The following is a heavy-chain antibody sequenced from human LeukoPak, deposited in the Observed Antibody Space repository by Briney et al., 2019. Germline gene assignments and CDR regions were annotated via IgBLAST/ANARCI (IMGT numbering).Heavy chain of an antibody. J-gene: IGHJ4*02. Sequence: GGSLRLSCAASGITFSDYYMSWIRQAPGKGLEWVAHISSSDSTIDYADSVKGRFAISRDNAKNSLHLQMNSLTVEDTAVYYCAREARYTSSWYTFHYFDYWGQGALVTVSS. CDR2: ISSSDSTI. CDR3: AREARYTSSWYTFHYFDY. V-gene: IGHV3-11*01. CDR1: GITFSDYY. D-gene: IGHD6-13*01.